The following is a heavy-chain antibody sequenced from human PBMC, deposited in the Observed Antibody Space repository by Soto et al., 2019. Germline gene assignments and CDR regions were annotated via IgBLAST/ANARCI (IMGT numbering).Heavy chain of an antibody. CDR3: ARHLGDYAAFDI. V-gene: IGHV5-51*01. D-gene: IGHD4-17*01. J-gene: IGHJ3*02. CDR1: RYSFTSYW. CDR2: IYPDDSDT. Sequence: GESLKISCQGSRYSFTSYWIGWVRQMPGKGLEWMGIIYPDDSDTGYSPSFQGQVTISADKSISTAYLQWSSLKASDTAMYYCARHLGDYAAFDIWGQGTMVTVSS.